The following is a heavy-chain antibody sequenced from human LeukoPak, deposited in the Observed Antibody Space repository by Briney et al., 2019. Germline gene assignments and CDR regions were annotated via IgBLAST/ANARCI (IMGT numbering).Heavy chain of an antibody. CDR1: GLTFNSSW. D-gene: IGHD3-22*01. CDR3: AKEPDSSGYYYNDY. CDR2: ISYDGSSK. J-gene: IGHJ4*02. Sequence: GGSLRLSCAVSGLTFNSSWMDWVRQAPGKGLEWVAVISYDGSSKYYADSVKGRFTISRDNSKNTLYLQMNSLRAEDTAVYYCAKEPDSSGYYYNDYWGQGTLVTVSS. V-gene: IGHV3-30*18.